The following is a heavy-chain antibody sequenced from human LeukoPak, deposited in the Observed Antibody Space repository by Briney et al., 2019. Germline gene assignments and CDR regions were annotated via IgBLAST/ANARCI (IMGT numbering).Heavy chain of an antibody. V-gene: IGHV1-2*02. J-gene: IGHJ2*01. Sequence: ASVKVSCKASGGTFSSYAISWVRQAPGQGLEWMGWINPNSGGTNYAQKFQGRVTMTRDTSISTAYMELSRLRSDDTAVYYCARDPVDCSSTSCSAYWYFDLWGRGTLVTVSS. CDR2: INPNSGGT. CDR1: GGTFSSYA. D-gene: IGHD2-2*01. CDR3: ARDPVDCSSTSCSAYWYFDL.